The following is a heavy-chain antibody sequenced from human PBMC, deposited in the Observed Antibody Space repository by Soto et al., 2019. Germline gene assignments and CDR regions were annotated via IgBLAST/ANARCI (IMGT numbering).Heavy chain of an antibody. CDR2: ISYDGSNK. Sequence: QVQLVESGGGVVQPGRSLRLSCAASGFTFSSYGMHWVRQAPGKGLEWVAVISYDGSNKYYADSVKGRFTISRDNSKNMLYLQMNSLRAEDTAVYYCAKEIKAAAGDNYYYYGMDVWGQGTTVTVSS. V-gene: IGHV3-30*18. CDR3: AKEIKAAAGDNYYYYGMDV. D-gene: IGHD6-13*01. CDR1: GFTFSSYG. J-gene: IGHJ6*02.